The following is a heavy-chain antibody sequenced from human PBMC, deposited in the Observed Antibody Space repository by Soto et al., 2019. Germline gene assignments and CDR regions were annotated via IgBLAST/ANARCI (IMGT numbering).Heavy chain of an antibody. CDR3: ERGVYSVDPFSGYDVGFDY. J-gene: IGHJ4*02. D-gene: IGHD5-12*01. CDR1: GASISSGGYY. V-gene: IGHV4-31*03. Sequence: TLSLTGPVSGASISSGGYYWSWIRQHPGKGLEWIGYIYYSGSTYYNPSLRSRVTISVDTSKNQFSLKLSSVTAADTAVYYCERGVYSVDPFSGYDVGFDYWGQGTLVTVYS. CDR2: IYYSGST.